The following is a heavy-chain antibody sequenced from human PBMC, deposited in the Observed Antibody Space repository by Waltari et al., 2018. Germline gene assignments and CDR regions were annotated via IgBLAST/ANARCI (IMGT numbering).Heavy chain of an antibody. V-gene: IGHV1-3*02. D-gene: IGHD3-9*01. CDR1: GYTFTSSA. CDR2: RNAGNGNT. J-gene: IGHJ4*02. Sequence: QVQLVQSGAEVKKPGASVKVACKASGYTFTSSAMHWVCQAPGQRLEWMGWRNAGNGNTKYSQEFQGRVTITRDTSASTAYMELSSLRSEDMAVYYCARGGSIYDILTGSALTLDYWGQGTLVTVSS. CDR3: ARGGSIYDILTGSALTLDY.